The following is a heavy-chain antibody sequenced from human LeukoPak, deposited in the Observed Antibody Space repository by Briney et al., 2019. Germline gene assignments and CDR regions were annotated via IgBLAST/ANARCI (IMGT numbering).Heavy chain of an antibody. CDR2: IYYSGST. Sequence: SETLSLTCTVSGGSISSSSYYWGWIRQPPGKGLEWIGSIYYSGSTYYNPSLKSRVTISVDTSKNQFSLKLSSVTAADTAVYYCARQSGYARYNWFDPWGQGTLVTVSS. V-gene: IGHV4-39*01. CDR3: ARQSGYARYNWFDP. D-gene: IGHD2-8*01. J-gene: IGHJ5*02. CDR1: GGSISSSSYY.